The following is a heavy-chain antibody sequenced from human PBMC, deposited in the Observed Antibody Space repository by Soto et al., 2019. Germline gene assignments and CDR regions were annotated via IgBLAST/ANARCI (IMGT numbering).Heavy chain of an antibody. CDR3: AKADYDYVWGSYRPPYIDY. J-gene: IGHJ4*02. Sequence: GGSLRLSCAASGFTFSSYGMHWVRQAPGKGLEWVAVIWYDGSNKYYADSVKGRFTISRDNSKNTLYLQMNSLRAEDTAVYYCAKADYDYVWGSYRPPYIDYWGQGTLVTVSS. CDR1: GFTFSSYG. D-gene: IGHD3-16*02. CDR2: IWYDGSNK. V-gene: IGHV3-33*06.